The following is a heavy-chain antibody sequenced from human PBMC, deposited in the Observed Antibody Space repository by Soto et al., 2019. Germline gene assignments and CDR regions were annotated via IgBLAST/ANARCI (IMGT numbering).Heavy chain of an antibody. CDR1: GFTFSSYG. V-gene: IGHV3-30*18. J-gene: IGHJ4*02. CDR3: AKGLGIQWELSLDY. Sequence: GGSLRLSCAASGFTFSSYGMHWVRQAPGKGLEWVAVISYDGSNKYYADSVKGRFTISRDSSKNTLYLQMNSLRAEDTAVYYCAKGLGIQWELSLDYWGQGTLVTVSS. CDR2: ISYDGSNK. D-gene: IGHD1-26*01.